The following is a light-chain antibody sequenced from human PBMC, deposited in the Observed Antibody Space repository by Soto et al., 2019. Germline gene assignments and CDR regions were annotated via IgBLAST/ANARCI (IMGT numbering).Light chain of an antibody. CDR1: QSVSSN. V-gene: IGKV3-15*01. Sequence: ELVMTQSPATLSVSPGARATLSCRASQSVSSNLAWYQQKPGQAPRLLIYGASTRATGIPARFSGSVSGTEFTLPISSLQSEDFAVYYGQQYNNWPPWTFGQGTKVDIK. J-gene: IGKJ1*01. CDR3: QQYNNWPPWT. CDR2: GAS.